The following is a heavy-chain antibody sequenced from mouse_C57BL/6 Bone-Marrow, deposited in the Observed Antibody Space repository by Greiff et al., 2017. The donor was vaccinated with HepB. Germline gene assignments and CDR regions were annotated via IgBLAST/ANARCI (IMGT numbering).Heavy chain of an antibody. Sequence: QVQLQQSGAELVRPGASVTLSCKASGYTFTDYEMHWVKQTPVHGLEWIGAIDPETGGTAYNQKFKGKAILTADKSSSTAYMELRSLTSEYSAVYYCTTLGGYYFDYWGQGTTLTVSS. CDR1: GYTFTDYE. CDR2: IDPETGGT. D-gene: IGHD3-3*01. V-gene: IGHV1-15*01. J-gene: IGHJ2*01. CDR3: TTLGGYYFDY.